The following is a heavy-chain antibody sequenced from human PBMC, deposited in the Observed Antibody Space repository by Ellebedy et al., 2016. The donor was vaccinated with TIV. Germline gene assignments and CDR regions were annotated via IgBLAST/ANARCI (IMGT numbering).Heavy chain of an antibody. Sequence: GESLKISCEGSGYSFTSYWIGWVRQMPGKGLEWMGIIYPGDSNTKYSPSFQGQVTISVDKSISTAYLQWSSLKASDTAMYFCARQPPTYYYDTSGYHWGQGTLVTVSS. CDR2: IYPGDSNT. CDR1: GYSFTSYW. J-gene: IGHJ4*02. CDR3: ARQPPTYYYDTSGYH. D-gene: IGHD3-22*01. V-gene: IGHV5-51*01.